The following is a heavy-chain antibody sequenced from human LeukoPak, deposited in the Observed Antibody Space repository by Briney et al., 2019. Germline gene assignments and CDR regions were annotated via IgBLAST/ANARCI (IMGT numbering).Heavy chain of an antibody. Sequence: GGSLRLSCAASGFSFSTSPMSWVRQPPGKGLEWVSAMNNGPGATFYRDSVRGRFTISRDDSKSTLYLQMNSLRAEDTGTYYCAKTHHDLLDVWGQGTTVTVSS. J-gene: IGHJ6*02. CDR3: AKTHHDLLDV. V-gene: IGHV3-23*01. CDR2: MNNGPGAT. D-gene: IGHD1-14*01. CDR1: GFSFSTSP.